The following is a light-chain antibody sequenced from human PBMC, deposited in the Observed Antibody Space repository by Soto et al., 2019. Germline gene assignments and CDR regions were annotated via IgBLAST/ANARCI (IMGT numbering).Light chain of an antibody. CDR2: DVS. V-gene: IGLV2-11*01. Sequence: QSALTQPRSVAGSPGQSVTISCTGTSSDVGGYKYVSWYQQHPGKAPKLMIYDVSKRPSGVPDRFSGSKSGNTASLTISGLQADDEADYYCCSYAGIFVVFGGGTKLTVL. J-gene: IGLJ2*01. CDR3: CSYAGIFVV. CDR1: SSDVGGYKY.